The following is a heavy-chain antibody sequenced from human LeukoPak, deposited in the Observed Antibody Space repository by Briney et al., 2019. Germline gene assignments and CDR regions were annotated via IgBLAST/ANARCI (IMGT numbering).Heavy chain of an antibody. CDR2: IIPIFGTA. D-gene: IGHD6-13*01. CDR1: GGTFSSYA. J-gene: IGHJ5*02. Sequence: SVKVSCKASGGTFSSYAMSWVRQAPGQGLEWRGGIIPIFGTANYAQKFQGRVTITADESTSTAYIERRSLRSEDTAVYYCARDSVYRSRWSGGGFDPWGQGTLVTVSS. CDR3: ARDSVYRSRWSGGGFDP. V-gene: IGHV1-69*13.